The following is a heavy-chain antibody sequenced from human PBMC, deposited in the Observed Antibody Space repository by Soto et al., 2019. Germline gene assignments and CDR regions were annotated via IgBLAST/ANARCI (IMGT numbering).Heavy chain of an antibody. Sequence: GGSLRLSCAASGFTFNTYGMHWVRQAPGKGLEWVAVIWYDGSLKYYADSVKGRFTISRDNSKNTLYLQMNSLRAEDTAVYYCARLGYFEDSGYSYFDSWGHGTLVTVSS. D-gene: IGHD3-22*01. CDR2: IWYDGSLK. CDR3: ARLGYFEDSGYSYFDS. J-gene: IGHJ5*01. CDR1: GFTFNTYG. V-gene: IGHV3-33*01.